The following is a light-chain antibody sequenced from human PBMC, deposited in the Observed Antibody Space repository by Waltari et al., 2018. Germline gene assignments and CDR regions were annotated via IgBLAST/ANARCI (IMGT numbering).Light chain of an antibody. CDR3: MQRLEFPYT. V-gene: IGKV2-40*01. CDR1: QSLINSDDGYTY. J-gene: IGKJ2*01. CDR2: TLA. Sequence: EIVMTQTPLSLPATPGEPAPISCRSSQSLINSDDGYTYLDWFLQEPGQSPQLLIYTLAQRGSRVPDRFSGTGSGSNFSLEISRVEAEDVGIYYCMQRLEFPYTFGQGTRLDMK.